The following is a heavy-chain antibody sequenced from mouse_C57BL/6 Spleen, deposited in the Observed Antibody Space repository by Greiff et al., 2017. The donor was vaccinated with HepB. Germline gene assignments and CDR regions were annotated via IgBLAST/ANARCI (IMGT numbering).Heavy chain of an antibody. V-gene: IGHV5-6*01. D-gene: IGHD1-1*01. Sequence: EVQGVESGGDLVKPGGSLKLSCAASGFTFSSSGMSWVRQTPDKRLEWVATISSGGSYTYYPDSVKGRFTISRENAKNTLYLQMSSLKYEDTAMYYCSRITTVVEDYAMDYWGQGTSVTVSS. CDR1: GFTFSSSG. CDR3: SRITTVVEDYAMDY. J-gene: IGHJ4*01. CDR2: ISSGGSYT.